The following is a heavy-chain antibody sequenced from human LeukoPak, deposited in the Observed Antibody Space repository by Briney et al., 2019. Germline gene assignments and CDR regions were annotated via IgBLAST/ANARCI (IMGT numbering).Heavy chain of an antibody. V-gene: IGHV3-11*01. J-gene: IGHJ4*02. CDR1: GFTFSYYY. D-gene: IGHD3-10*01. CDR3: ARYGSGSYIYS. CDR2: ISSSGSSI. Sequence: AGGSLRLSCAASGFTFSYYYMSWIRQAPGKGLEWVSYISSSGSSIYYADSVKGRFTISRDNAKKSLYLKMNSLRAEDTAVYYCARYGSGSYIYSWGQGTLVTVSS.